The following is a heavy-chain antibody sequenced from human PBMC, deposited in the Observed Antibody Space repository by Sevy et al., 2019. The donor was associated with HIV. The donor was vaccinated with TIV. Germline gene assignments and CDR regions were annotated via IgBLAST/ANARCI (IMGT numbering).Heavy chain of an antibody. CDR3: ARESEAPYSSSLVADY. J-gene: IGHJ4*02. D-gene: IGHD6-13*01. CDR2: NNPNSGGT. V-gene: IGHV1-2*02. CDR1: GYTFTGYY. Sequence: ASVKVSCKASGYTFTGYYMHWVRQAPGQGLEWMGWNNPNSGGTNYAQKFQGRVTMTRDTSISTAYMELSRLRSDDTAVYYCARESEAPYSSSLVADYWGQGTLVTVSS.